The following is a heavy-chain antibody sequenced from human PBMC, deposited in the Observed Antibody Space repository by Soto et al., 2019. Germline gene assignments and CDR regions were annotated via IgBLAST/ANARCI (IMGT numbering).Heavy chain of an antibody. CDR2: IVVGSGNT. J-gene: IGHJ4*02. Sequence: ASVKVSCKASGFTFTSSAVQWVRQARGQRLEWIGWIVVGSGNTNYAQKLQGRVTMTTDTSTSTAYMELRSLRSDDTAVYYCATQNSSGAWDFDYWGQGTLVTVSS. V-gene: IGHV1-58*01. D-gene: IGHD6-19*01. CDR1: GFTFTSSA. CDR3: ATQNSSGAWDFDY.